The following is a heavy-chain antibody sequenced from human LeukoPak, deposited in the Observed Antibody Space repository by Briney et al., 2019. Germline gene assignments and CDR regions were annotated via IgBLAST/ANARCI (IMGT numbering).Heavy chain of an antibody. Sequence: GRSLRLSCAASGFTFSNYGMHWVRQAPGKGLEWVAIISYDGSNRYYADSVKGRFTISRDNSKNTLSLQMNSLRAEDTAVYYCAQLCAGISVGSCFDCWGQGTLVTVSS. J-gene: IGHJ4*02. V-gene: IGHV3-30*03. CDR3: AQLCAGISVGSCFDC. D-gene: IGHD6-19*01. CDR2: ISYDGSNR. CDR1: GFTFSNYG.